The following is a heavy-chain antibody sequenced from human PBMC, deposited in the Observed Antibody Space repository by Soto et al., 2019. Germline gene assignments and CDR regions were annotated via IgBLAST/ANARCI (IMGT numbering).Heavy chain of an antibody. CDR3: ARDRSSSSSAFDI. CDR2: INAGNGNT. Sequence: ASVKVSCKASGYTFTSYAMHWVRQAPGQRLEWMGWINAGNGNTKYSQRFQGRVTITRDTSASTAYMELSSLRSEDTAVYYCARDRSSSSSAFDIWGQGTMVTVSS. J-gene: IGHJ3*02. V-gene: IGHV1-3*01. CDR1: GYTFTSYA. D-gene: IGHD6-6*01.